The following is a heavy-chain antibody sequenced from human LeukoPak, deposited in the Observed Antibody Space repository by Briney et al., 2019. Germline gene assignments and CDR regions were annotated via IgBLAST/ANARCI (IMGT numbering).Heavy chain of an antibody. J-gene: IGHJ3*02. CDR1: GFTFSSYW. CDR2: INSDGSST. CDR3: ARVKLDYDYVWGSYRYTGSDAFDI. D-gene: IGHD3-16*02. Sequence: GGSLRLSCAASGFTFSSYWMHWVRQAPGKGLVWVSRINSDGSSTSYADSVKGRFTIPRDNAKNTLYLQMNSLRAEDTAVYYCARVKLDYDYVWGSYRYTGSDAFDIWGQGTMVTVSS. V-gene: IGHV3-74*01.